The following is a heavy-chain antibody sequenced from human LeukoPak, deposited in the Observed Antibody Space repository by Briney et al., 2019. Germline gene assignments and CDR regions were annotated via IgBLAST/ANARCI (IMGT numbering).Heavy chain of an antibody. Sequence: GGSLRLPCAASGFTFSSYAMSWVRQAPGKGLEWVSAISGSGGSTYYADSVKGRFTISRDNSKNTLYLQMNSLGAEDTAVYYCAKGGDYDILTGYYYYFDYWGQGTLVTVSS. D-gene: IGHD3-9*01. V-gene: IGHV3-23*01. CDR2: ISGSGGST. J-gene: IGHJ4*02. CDR1: GFTFSSYA. CDR3: AKGGDYDILTGYYYYFDY.